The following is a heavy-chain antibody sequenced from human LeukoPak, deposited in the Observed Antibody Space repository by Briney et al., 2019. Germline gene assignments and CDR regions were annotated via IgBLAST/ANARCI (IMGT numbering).Heavy chain of an antibody. CDR3: AREGKESFDY. J-gene: IGHJ4*02. V-gene: IGHV4-59*01. D-gene: IGHD3-10*01. CDR1: GGSISSYY. CDR2: IYYSGST. Sequence: PSETLSLTCTVSGGSISSYYWSWIRQPPGKGLEWIGYIYYSGSTNYNPSLKSRVTISVDTSKNQFSLKLSSVTAADTAVYYCAREGKESFDYWGQGTLVTVSS.